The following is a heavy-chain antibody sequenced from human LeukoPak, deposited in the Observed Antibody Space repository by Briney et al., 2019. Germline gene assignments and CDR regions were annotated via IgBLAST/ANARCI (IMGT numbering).Heavy chain of an antibody. J-gene: IGHJ6*03. CDR2: INHSGST. D-gene: IGHD4-11*01. V-gene: IGHV4-34*01. Sequence: SETLSLTCAVYGGSFSGYYWSWIRQPLGKGLEWIGEINHSGSTNYNPSLKSRVTISVDTSKNQFSLKLSSVTAADTAVYYCARYSYYYYYMDVWGKGTTVTVSS. CDR1: GGSFSGYY. CDR3: ARYSYYYYYMDV.